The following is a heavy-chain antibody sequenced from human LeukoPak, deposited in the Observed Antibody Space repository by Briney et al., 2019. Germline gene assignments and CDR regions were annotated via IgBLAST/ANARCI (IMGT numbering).Heavy chain of an antibody. D-gene: IGHD2-15*01. CDR3: GRPFSGSSYCMDY. V-gene: IGHV3-74*01. CDR2: INGDGSST. J-gene: IGHJ4*02. CDR1: GLTFSGYW. Sequence: PGGSLRLSCAASGLTFSGYWVHWVRQVPGKGLVWVSRINGDGSSTSYADSVKGRFTISRDDAKNTLYLQMNSLRAEDTAVYYCGRPFSGSSYCMDYWGQGTLVTVSS.